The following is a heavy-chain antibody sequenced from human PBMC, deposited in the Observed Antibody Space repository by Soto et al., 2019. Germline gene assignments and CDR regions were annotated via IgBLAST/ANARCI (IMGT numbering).Heavy chain of an antibody. CDR1: GFTFSSYA. J-gene: IGHJ4*02. D-gene: IGHD6-19*01. V-gene: IGHV3-30-3*01. CDR2: ISYDGSNK. Sequence: GGSLRLSCAASGFTFSSYAMHWVRQAPGKGLERVAVISYDGSNKYYADSVKGRFTISRDNSKNTLYLQMNSLRAEDTAVYYCARDISSGWYQNFFDYWGQGTLVTVSS. CDR3: ARDISSGWYQNFFDY.